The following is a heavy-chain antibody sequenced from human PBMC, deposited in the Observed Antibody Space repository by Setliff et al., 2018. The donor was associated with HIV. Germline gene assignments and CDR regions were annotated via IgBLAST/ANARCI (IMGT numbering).Heavy chain of an antibody. V-gene: IGHV1-18*01. J-gene: IGHJ6*03. Sequence: ASVKVSCKASGGTLSSHGITWVRQAPGQGLEWVGSISASSVNTNYTQGRVTMTTDISTSTAYMELRSLRSADSAVYYCARVPVSNYYYYMDVWGKGTTVTVSS. CDR3: ARVPVSNYYYYMDV. CDR2: ISASSVNT. CDR1: GGTLSSHG.